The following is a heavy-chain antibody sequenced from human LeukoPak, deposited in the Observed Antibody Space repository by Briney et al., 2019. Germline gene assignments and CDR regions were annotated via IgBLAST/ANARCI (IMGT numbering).Heavy chain of an antibody. CDR2: IYYSGST. Sequence: PSETLSLTCTVSGGSISSYYWSWIRQPPGRGLEWIGYIYYSGSTNYNPSLKSRVTISVDTSKNQFSLKLSSVTAADTAVYYCARGQGSGVYYYYYYGMDVWGQGTTVTVSS. CDR3: ARGQGSGVYYYYYYGMDV. J-gene: IGHJ6*02. V-gene: IGHV4-59*01. CDR1: GGSISSYY. D-gene: IGHD3-10*01.